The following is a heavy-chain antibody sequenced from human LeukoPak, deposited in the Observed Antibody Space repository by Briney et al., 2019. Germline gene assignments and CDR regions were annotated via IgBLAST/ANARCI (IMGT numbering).Heavy chain of an antibody. CDR2: ISSSSSYI. D-gene: IGHD6-19*01. Sequence: GRSLRLSCAASGFTFSSYSMNWVRQAPGKGLEWVSSISSSSSYIYYADSVKGRFTISRDNAKNSLYLQMNSLRAEDTAVYYCACREIWEQWGYWGQGTLVTVSS. CDR1: GFTFSSYS. CDR3: ACREIWEQWGY. V-gene: IGHV3-21*01. J-gene: IGHJ4*02.